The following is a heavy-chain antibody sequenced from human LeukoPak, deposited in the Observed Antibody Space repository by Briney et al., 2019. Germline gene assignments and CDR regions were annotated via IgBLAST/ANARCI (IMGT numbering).Heavy chain of an antibody. J-gene: IGHJ4*02. CDR1: GFTFSRYW. D-gene: IGHD1-1*01. CDR3: ARDRVNWNDIGGLFDY. CDR2: INSDGSST. Sequence: GGSLRLSCAASGFTFSRYWMHWVRQGPGKGLVWVSRINSDGSSTSYADSVKGRFTISRDNAKNTLYLQMNSLRAEDTAVYYCARDRVNWNDIGGLFDYWGQGTLVTVSS. V-gene: IGHV3-74*01.